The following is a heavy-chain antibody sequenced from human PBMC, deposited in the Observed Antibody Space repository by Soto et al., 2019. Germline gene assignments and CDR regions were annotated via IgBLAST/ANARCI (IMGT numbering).Heavy chain of an antibody. D-gene: IGHD6-13*01. CDR3: ARDPVGLIAAAGSNY. CDR1: GGTFSSYA. V-gene: IGHV1-69*13. Sequence: ASVKVSCKASGGTFSSYAISWVRQAPGQGLEWMGGIIPIFGTANYAQKFQGRVTITADESTSTAYMELSSLRSEDTAVYYCARDPVGLIAAAGSNYWGQGTLVTVSS. J-gene: IGHJ4*02. CDR2: IIPIFGTA.